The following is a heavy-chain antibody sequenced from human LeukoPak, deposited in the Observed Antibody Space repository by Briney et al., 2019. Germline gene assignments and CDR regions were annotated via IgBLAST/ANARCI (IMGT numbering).Heavy chain of an antibody. CDR1: GFTFSSYA. CDR3: AKDRQPYSYRLPTFDY. Sequence: PGGSLRLSCAASGFTFSSYAMHWVRQAPGKGLEYVSAISSNGGSTYYANSVKGRFTISRDNSKNTLYLQMNSLRAEDTAVYYCAKDRQPYSYRLPTFDYWGQGTLVTVSS. V-gene: IGHV3-64*01. D-gene: IGHD5-18*01. J-gene: IGHJ4*02. CDR2: ISSNGGST.